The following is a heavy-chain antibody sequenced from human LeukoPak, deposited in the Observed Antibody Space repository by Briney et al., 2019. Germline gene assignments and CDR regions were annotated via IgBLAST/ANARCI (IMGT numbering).Heavy chain of an antibody. CDR1: DYSISSGYY. V-gene: IGHV4-38-2*02. Sequence: SETLSLTCTVSDYSISSGYYWGWIRQPPGKGLSWIGSICYSGNTYYNPSLKSRVSMSVDTSKNQFSLKLSSVTAADTAVYYCARDRASGRAFDIWGQGTTVTVSS. D-gene: IGHD1-14*01. CDR3: ARDRASGRAFDI. J-gene: IGHJ3*02. CDR2: ICYSGNT.